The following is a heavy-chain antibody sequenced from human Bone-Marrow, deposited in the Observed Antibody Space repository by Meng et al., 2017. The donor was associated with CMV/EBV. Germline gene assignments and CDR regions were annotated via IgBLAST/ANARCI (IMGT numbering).Heavy chain of an antibody. CDR1: GGSISSSSYY. Sequence: SETLSLTCTVSGGSISSSSYYWGWIRQPPGKGLEWIGSIYYSGNTNYNPSLKSRVTISVDTSKNQFSLKLSSVTAADTAVYYCARDRRIAAAVPYGMDVWGQGTTVTVSS. CDR2: IYYSGNT. J-gene: IGHJ6*02. D-gene: IGHD6-13*01. V-gene: IGHV4-39*07. CDR3: ARDRRIAAAVPYGMDV.